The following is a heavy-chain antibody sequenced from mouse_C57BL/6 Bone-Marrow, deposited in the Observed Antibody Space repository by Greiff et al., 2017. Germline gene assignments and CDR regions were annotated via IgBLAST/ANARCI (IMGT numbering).Heavy chain of an antibody. CDR2: IYPRSGNT. Sequence: QVQLKESGAELARPGASVKLSCKASGYTFTSYGISWVKQRTGQGLEWIGEIYPRSGNTYSNEKFKGKATLTADKSSSTAYMELRSLTSEDSAVYFCARWELDYWGQGTTLTVSS. D-gene: IGHD4-1*01. V-gene: IGHV1-81*01. CDR3: ARWELDY. J-gene: IGHJ2*01. CDR1: GYTFTSYG.